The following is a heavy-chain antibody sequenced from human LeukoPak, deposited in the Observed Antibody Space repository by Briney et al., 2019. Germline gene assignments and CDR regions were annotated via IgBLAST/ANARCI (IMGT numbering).Heavy chain of an antibody. Sequence: GGSLRLSCAASGFTFSSYAMHWVRQAPGKGLEWVAVISYDGSNKYYADSVKGRFTISKDNSKNTLYLQMNSLRAEDTAVYYCAHGDYWGRGTLVTVSS. V-gene: IGHV3-30*04. CDR2: ISYDGSNK. CDR3: AHGDY. J-gene: IGHJ4*02. CDR1: GFTFSSYA.